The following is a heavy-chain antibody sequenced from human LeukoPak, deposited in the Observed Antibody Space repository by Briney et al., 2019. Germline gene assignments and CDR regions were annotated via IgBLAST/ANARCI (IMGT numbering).Heavy chain of an antibody. CDR2: TSAYNGNT. V-gene: IGHV1-18*01. D-gene: IGHD2-15*01. J-gene: IGHJ5*02. CDR3: AREGSLHHSGDHYLSWFDP. CDR1: GFTFTTYG. Sequence: ASVKVSCKTSGFTFTTYGIAWVRQAPGQGLEWMGWTSAYNGNTNYAQNLQDRVTMTTDTSTTTAYMELRGLRSDDTAVYYCAREGSLHHSGDHYLSWFDPWGQGTLVTVSS.